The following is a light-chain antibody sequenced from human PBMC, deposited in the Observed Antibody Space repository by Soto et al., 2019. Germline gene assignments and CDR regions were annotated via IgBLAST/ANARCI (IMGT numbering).Light chain of an antibody. CDR1: QSVSSN. Sequence: EIVMTQSPATLSVSPGERATLSCRASQSVSSNFAWYQQKPGQAPRLLIYDASTRATGIPARFSGSGSGTEFTLTISSLQSEDFAVYYCQQYKKWPRTFDHGTKVDNK. V-gene: IGKV3-15*01. CDR2: DAS. CDR3: QQYKKWPRT. J-gene: IGKJ1*01.